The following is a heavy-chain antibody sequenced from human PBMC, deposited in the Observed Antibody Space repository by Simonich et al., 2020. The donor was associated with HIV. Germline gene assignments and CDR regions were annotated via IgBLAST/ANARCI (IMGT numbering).Heavy chain of an antibody. V-gene: IGHV4-39*01. D-gene: IGHD4-17*01. CDR2: IYYSGST. Sequence: QLQLQESGPGLVKPSETLSLTCTVSGGSISSSSYYWGWIRHPPGKGPAWIGGIYYSGSTSHTPSPKGRVTISVATSKNQFSLKLSSVTAADTAVYYCARRSTTVTSWGYYYYYMDVWGKGTTVTVSS. CDR1: GGSISSSSYY. CDR3: ARRSTTVTSWGYYYYYMDV. J-gene: IGHJ6*03.